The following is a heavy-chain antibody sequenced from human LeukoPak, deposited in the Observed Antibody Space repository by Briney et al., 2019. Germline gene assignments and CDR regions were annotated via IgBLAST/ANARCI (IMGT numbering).Heavy chain of an antibody. CDR1: DSSISSSCDY. CDR3: ARPRDGYNYEAFDI. V-gene: IGHV4-39*01. Sequence: PSESLSLTCTVSDSSISSSCDYWGWIRQPPGKGLELIGSIYYSGNTYYNPSLKSRVTIFVDTSKNQFSLKLSSVTAADTAVYYCARPRDGYNYEAFDIWGQGTMVTVSS. CDR2: IYYSGNT. J-gene: IGHJ3*02. D-gene: IGHD5-24*01.